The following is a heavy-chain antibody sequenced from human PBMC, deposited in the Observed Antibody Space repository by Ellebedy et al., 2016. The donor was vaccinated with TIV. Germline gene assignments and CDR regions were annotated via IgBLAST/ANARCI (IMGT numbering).Heavy chain of an antibody. Sequence: PGGSLRLSCAASGFTFSTYSMNWVRQAPGKGLEWVSSISGSGILAYYAESVKGRFTISRDNSKNMLFLQMNTLKVEDTAVYYCGKGRGGRYYGMDVWGQGTTVTVSS. V-gene: IGHV3-23*01. CDR2: ISGSGILA. CDR3: GKGRGGRYYGMDV. CDR1: GFTFSTYS. D-gene: IGHD3-9*01. J-gene: IGHJ6*02.